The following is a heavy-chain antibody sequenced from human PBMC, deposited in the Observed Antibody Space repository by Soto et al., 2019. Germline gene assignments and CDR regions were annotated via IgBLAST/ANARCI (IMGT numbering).Heavy chain of an antibody. V-gene: IGHV3-30*18. J-gene: IGHJ3*02. D-gene: IGHD5-12*01. CDR3: AKDNGSGCDWLRVGDASDI. CDR2: ISYDGSNK. CDR1: GFTFSSYG. Sequence: QVQLVESGGGVVQPGRSLILSCAASGFTFSSYGMHRVRQAPGKGLEWVAVISYDGSNKYYADSVKGRLTISRDNSKNTLYLQMNSLRGEDTAVYYCAKDNGSGCDWLRVGDASDIWGQGTMVTVSS.